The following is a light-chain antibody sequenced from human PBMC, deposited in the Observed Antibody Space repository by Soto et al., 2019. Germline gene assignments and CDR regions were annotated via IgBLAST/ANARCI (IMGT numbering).Light chain of an antibody. CDR3: HQHGSSPWT. CDR1: QSVSNNY. Sequence: EIVLTQSPATLSLSPGDRATLSCGASQSVSNNYLAWYQHKPGLAPRVLIYDASRRAAGIPDRFSGSGSGTDFTLTISRLETEDFAVYYCHQHGSSPWTFGQGTKVETK. J-gene: IGKJ1*01. V-gene: IGKV3D-20*01. CDR2: DAS.